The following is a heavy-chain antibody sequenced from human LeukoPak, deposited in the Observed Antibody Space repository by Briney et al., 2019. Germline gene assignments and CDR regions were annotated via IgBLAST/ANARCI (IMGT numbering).Heavy chain of an antibody. Sequence: GGSLRLSCAASGFTFSNYAMVWVRQAPGKGLEWVLPIRGSGGTTFYADSVKGLFTVSRDNSKNILYLQMNSLRVEDTAVYYCGRDPNGDYIGAFEFQRWGQGTLVTVSS. CDR1: GFTFSNYA. V-gene: IGHV3-23*01. CDR3: GRDPNGDYIGAFEFQR. J-gene: IGHJ1*01. D-gene: IGHD4-17*01. CDR2: IRGSGGTT.